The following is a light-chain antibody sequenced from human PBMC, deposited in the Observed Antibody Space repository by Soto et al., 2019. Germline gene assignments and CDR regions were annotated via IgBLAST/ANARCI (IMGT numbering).Light chain of an antibody. CDR1: QSVLYSSNNKNY. Sequence: DILMTHSPYSLAVSLGERATINCKSSQSVLYSSNNKNYLAWYQQKPGKAPKLLIYKASTLKSGVPSRFSGSGSGTEFTLTISSLQPDDFATYYCQHYNSYSEAFGQGTKVDIK. V-gene: IGKV4-1*01. CDR2: KAS. J-gene: IGKJ1*01. CDR3: QHYNSYSEA.